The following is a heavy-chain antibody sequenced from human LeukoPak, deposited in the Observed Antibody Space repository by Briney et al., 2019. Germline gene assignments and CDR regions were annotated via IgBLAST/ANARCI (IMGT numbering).Heavy chain of an antibody. CDR1: GGSISSYY. CDR3: ARVVAAAGRKSNWFDP. Sequence: SETLSLTCTVSGGSISSYYWSWIRQPPGKGLEWIGYIYYSGSTNCNPSLKSRVTISVDTSKNQFSLKLSSVTAADTAVYYCARVVAAAGRKSNWFDPWGQGTLVTVSS. V-gene: IGHV4-59*01. D-gene: IGHD6-13*01. CDR2: IYYSGST. J-gene: IGHJ5*02.